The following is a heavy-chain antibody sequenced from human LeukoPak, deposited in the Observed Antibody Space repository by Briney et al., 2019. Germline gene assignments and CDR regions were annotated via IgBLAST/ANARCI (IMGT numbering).Heavy chain of an antibody. CDR2: IKQDGSEK. CDR3: ARVVVVVPAAPFDY. V-gene: IGHV3-7*01. CDR1: GFTFSSYW. J-gene: IGHJ4*02. Sequence: GGSLRLSCAASGFTFSSYWMSWVRQAPGKGLEWVANIKQDGSEKYYVDSVKGRFTISRDNAKNSLYLQMNSLRAEDTAVYYCARVVVVVPAAPFDYWGQGTLVTVSS. D-gene: IGHD2-2*01.